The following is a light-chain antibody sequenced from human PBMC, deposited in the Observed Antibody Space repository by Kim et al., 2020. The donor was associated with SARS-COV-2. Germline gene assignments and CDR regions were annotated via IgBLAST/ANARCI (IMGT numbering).Light chain of an antibody. CDR2: AAS. V-gene: IGKV1-27*01. CDR1: QGISNY. J-gene: IGKJ1*01. CDR3: QQCKGAPWT. Sequence: AAVGDRVNITCRASQGISNYLAWYQQKPGKVPKLLIYAASALRSGVPSRFSGSGSGTDFTLTITSLQPEDVAVYYCQQCKGAPWTFGHGTKVDIK.